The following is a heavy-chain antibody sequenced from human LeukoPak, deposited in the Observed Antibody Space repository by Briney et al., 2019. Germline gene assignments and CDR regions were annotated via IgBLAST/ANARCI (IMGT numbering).Heavy chain of an antibody. CDR3: ARLEGPPLPAANYYYFYYMDV. CDR2: ISAYNGNT. V-gene: IGHV1-18*01. J-gene: IGHJ6*03. D-gene: IGHD2-2*01. Sequence: ASVKVSFKASGYTFTSYGISWVRQAPGQGLEWMGWISAYNGNTNYAQKLQGRVTMTTDTSTSTAYMELRSLRSDDTAVYYCARLEGPPLPAANYYYFYYMDVWGKGTTVTVSS. CDR1: GYTFTSYG.